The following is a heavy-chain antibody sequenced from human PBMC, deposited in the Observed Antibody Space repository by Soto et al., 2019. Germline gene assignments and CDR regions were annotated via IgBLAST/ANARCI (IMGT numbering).Heavy chain of an antibody. Sequence: PSETLSLTCTVSGYSISSGCYWAGIRPPPGKGPEWIASIYHRGTTYYNPSLKSRITISVDTSNNQFSLKLTSVTAADTAVYYCARVHVMVVADSTFDYWGHGTLVTVSS. D-gene: IGHD3-10*01. V-gene: IGHV4-38-2*02. CDR2: IYHRGTT. CDR3: ARVHVMVVADSTFDY. CDR1: GYSISSGCY. J-gene: IGHJ4*01.